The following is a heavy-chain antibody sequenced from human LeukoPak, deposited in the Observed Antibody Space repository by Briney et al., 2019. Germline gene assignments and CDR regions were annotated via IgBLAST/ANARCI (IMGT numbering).Heavy chain of an antibody. J-gene: IGHJ4*02. CDR3: AREATSSSGWYIDY. V-gene: IGHV3-23*01. D-gene: IGHD6-25*01. CDR1: GFTFTRYA. Sequence: GGSLRLSCAASGFTFTRYAMKGLRQAPGKALEGVSTVSGPGDNTYYADSVKGRFTTSRNNSKNTVYLQMNSLRAGDTAVYYCAREATSSSGWYIDYWGQGTLVTVSS. CDR2: VSGPGDNT.